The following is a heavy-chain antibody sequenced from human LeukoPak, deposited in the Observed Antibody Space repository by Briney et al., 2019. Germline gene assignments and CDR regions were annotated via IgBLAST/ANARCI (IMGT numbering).Heavy chain of an antibody. D-gene: IGHD6-19*01. V-gene: IGHV4-59*01. CDR1: GGSISGYY. J-gene: IGHJ3*02. CDR2: IYYSGST. CDR3: AGHRSGWPYVFDI. Sequence: SETLSLTCTVSGGSISGYYWSWIRQPPGKGLEWIGYIYYSGSTNYNPSLKSRVTISGDTSKNQFSLKLSSVTAAETAVYYCAGHRSGWPYVFDIWGQGTMVTVSS.